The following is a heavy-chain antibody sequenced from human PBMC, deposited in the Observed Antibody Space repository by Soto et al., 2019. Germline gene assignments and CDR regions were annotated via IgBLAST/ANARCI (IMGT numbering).Heavy chain of an antibody. D-gene: IGHD3-10*01. CDR3: AKERTSPTMVWGVSSFFDY. J-gene: IGHJ4*02. CDR1: GFTFSSYA. V-gene: IGHV3-23*01. CDR2: ISGSGGST. Sequence: GGSLRLSCAASGFTFSSYAMSWVRQAPGKGLEWVSAISGSGGSTYYADSVKGRFTISRDNSKNTLYLQMNSLRAEDTAVYYCAKERTSPTMVWGVSSFFDYWGQGTLVTVS.